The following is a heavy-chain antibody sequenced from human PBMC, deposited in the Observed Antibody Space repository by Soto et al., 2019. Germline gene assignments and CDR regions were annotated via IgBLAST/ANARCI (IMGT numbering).Heavy chain of an antibody. D-gene: IGHD2-8*01. CDR2: ISVYKGNT. CDR1: GYTFMSYG. CDR3: ARDQTLYAIGGDYWFDP. J-gene: IGHJ5*02. V-gene: IGHV1-18*01. Sequence: ASVKVSCKASGYTFMSYGIHWVRQAPGQGLEWMGWISVYKGNTNYAQKLQDRVTMTTDTSTSTAYMELRSLRSDDTAVYFCARDQTLYAIGGDYWFDPWGQGTLVTV.